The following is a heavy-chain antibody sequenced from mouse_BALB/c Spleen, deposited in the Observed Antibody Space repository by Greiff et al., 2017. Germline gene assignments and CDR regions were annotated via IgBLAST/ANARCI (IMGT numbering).Heavy chain of an antibody. V-gene: IGHV14-3*02. Sequence: EVHLQQSGAELVKPGASVKLSCTASGFNFTDTYMHWVKQRPEQGLEWIGRIDPANGYTKYDPEFQGKATITADKTSNTAYMQPSNLKSEGTAVYYLAFIYYSDDNAMDYWGQGTSVTVSS. CDR1: GFNFTDTY. CDR3: AFIYYSDDNAMDY. D-gene: IGHD2-12*01. J-gene: IGHJ4*01. CDR2: IDPANGYT.